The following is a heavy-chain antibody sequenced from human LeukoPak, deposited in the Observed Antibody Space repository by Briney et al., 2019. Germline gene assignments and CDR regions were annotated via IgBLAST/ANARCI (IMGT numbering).Heavy chain of an antibody. CDR2: IIPIFGTA. Sequence: ASVKVSCKASGGTFSSYAISWVRQAPGQGLEWMGGIIPIFGTANYAQKFQGRVTITTDESTSTAYMELSSLRSEDTAVYYCARSVNGVIVRNDFWSGYYRAFDIWGQGTMVTVSS. V-gene: IGHV1-69*05. CDR3: ARSVNGVIVRNDFWSGYYRAFDI. D-gene: IGHD3-3*01. J-gene: IGHJ3*02. CDR1: GGTFSSYA.